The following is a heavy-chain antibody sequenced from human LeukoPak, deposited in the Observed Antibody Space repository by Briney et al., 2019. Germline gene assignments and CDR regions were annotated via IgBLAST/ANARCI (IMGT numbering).Heavy chain of an antibody. V-gene: IGHV4-39*07. Sequence: PSETLSLTCTVSGGSISSSSYYWGWIRQPPGKGLEWIGSIYYSGSTYYNPSLKSRVTISVDTSKNQFSLKLSSVTAADTAVYYCARGGEDYSNYFYWDQGTLVTVSS. CDR1: GGSISSSSYY. CDR2: IYYSGST. J-gene: IGHJ4*02. CDR3: ARGGEDYSNYFY. D-gene: IGHD4-11*01.